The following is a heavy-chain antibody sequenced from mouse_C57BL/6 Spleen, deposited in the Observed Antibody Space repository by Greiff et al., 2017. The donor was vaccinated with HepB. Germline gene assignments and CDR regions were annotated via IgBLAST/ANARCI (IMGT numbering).Heavy chain of an antibody. J-gene: IGHJ4*01. D-gene: IGHD3-1*01. CDR1: GFTFSSYA. V-gene: IGHV5-9-1*02. Sequence: EVMLVESGEGLVKPGGSLKLSCAASGFTFSSYAMSWVRQTPEKRLEWVAYISSGGDYIYYADTVKGRFTISRDNARNTLYLQMSSLKSEDTAMYYCTRDRGGTEAMDYWGQGTSVTVSS. CDR2: ISSGGDYI. CDR3: TRDRGGTEAMDY.